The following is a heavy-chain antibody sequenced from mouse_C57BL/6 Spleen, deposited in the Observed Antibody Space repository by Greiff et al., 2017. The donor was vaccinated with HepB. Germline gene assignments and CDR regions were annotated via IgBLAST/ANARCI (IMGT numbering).Heavy chain of an antibody. CDR3: AGGGVTLYYYAMDY. CDR2: INPSNGGT. J-gene: IGHJ4*01. Sequence: VQLQQPGTELVKPGASVKLSCKASGYTFTSYWMHWVKQRPGQGLEWIGYINPSNGGTNYNEKFKSKSTLTVDKTSSTAYMQLSSLTSEDSAVYYCAGGGVTLYYYAMDYWGQGTSVTVSS. D-gene: IGHD2-2*01. CDR1: GYTFTSYW. V-gene: IGHV1-53*01.